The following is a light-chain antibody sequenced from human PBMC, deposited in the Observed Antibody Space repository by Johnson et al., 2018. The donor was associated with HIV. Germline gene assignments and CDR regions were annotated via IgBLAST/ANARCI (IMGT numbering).Light chain of an antibody. V-gene: IGLV1-51*02. Sequence: QSVLTQPPSVSAAPGQKVTISCSGSSSNIGSNTVNWYQQLPGTAPKLLIYENNKRPSGIPDRFSGSKSGTSATLGITGLQTGDEADYYCGTWDTSLSASYVFGTGTKVTGL. CDR1: SSNIGSNT. CDR2: ENN. J-gene: IGLJ1*01. CDR3: GTWDTSLSASYV.